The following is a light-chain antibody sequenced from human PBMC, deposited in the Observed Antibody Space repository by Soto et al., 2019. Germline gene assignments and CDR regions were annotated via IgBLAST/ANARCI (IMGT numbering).Light chain of an antibody. CDR2: GAS. CDR3: HQYSSSTKT. CDR1: QIVGTR. J-gene: IGKJ1*01. Sequence: TKAAETMAFSPSERATLSCRASQIVGTRLAWYQHKTGQAPSLLMSGASSRATGIPDRFSGSGSGTDFTLTISRLEPEDFAVYYCHQYSSSTKTFGQGTKVDIK. V-gene: IGKV3-20*01.